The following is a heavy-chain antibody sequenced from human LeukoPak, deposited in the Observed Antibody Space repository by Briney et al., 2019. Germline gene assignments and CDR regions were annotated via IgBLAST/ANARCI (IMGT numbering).Heavy chain of an antibody. V-gene: IGHV3-33*08. CDR3: ARDYGGSSPFDY. Sequence: GGSLRLSCAASGFTFSDAWMTWVRQTAEKGLEWVAFIRYDGSNKYYADSVKGRFTISRDNAKNSLYLHMNSLRAEDTAVYYCARDYGGSSPFDYWGQGTLVTVSS. CDR1: GFTFSDAW. J-gene: IGHJ4*02. D-gene: IGHD4-23*01. CDR2: IRYDGSNK.